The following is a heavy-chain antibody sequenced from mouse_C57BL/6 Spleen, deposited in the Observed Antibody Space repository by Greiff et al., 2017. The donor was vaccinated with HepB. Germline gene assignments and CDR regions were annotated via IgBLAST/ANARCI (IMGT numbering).Heavy chain of an antibody. CDR3: ARRDYGSSSYYFDY. CDR1: GFSLSTFGMG. D-gene: IGHD1-1*01. V-gene: IGHV8-8*01. Sequence: QVTLKESGPGILQPSQTLSLTCSFSGFSLSTFGMGVGWIRQPSGKGLEWLAHIWWDDDKYYNPALKSRLTISKDTSKNQVFLKIANVDTADTATYYSARRDYGSSSYYFDYWGQGTTLTVSS. CDR2: IWWDDDK. J-gene: IGHJ2*01.